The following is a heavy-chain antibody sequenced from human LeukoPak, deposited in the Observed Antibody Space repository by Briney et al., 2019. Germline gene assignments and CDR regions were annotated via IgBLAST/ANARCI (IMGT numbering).Heavy chain of an antibody. V-gene: IGHV3-23*01. D-gene: IGHD1-1*01. CDR2: ISGSGAST. CDR3: AGGLRYNSGFDY. J-gene: IGHJ4*02. CDR1: GFTFSSYA. Sequence: PGGSLRLSCAASGFTFSSYAMSWVRQAPGKGLEWVSAISGSGASTYYQDSVKGRFTISRDNSKTTLYLQMNSLRGDDTAVYYCAGGLRYNSGFDYWGQGTLVTVSS.